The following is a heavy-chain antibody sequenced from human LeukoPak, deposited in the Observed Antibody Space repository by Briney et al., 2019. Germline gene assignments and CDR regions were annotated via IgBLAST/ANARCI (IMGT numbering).Heavy chain of an antibody. CDR2: INHSGST. CDR3: AWVVVAATDWFDP. J-gene: IGHJ5*02. D-gene: IGHD2-15*01. V-gene: IGHV4-34*01. CDR1: GGSFSGYY. Sequence: PSETLSLTCAVYGGSFSGYYWSWIRQPPGKGLEWIGEINHSGSTNYNPSLKSRVTISLDTSKNQFSLKLSSVTAADTAVYYCAWVVVAATDWFDPWGLGTLVTVSS.